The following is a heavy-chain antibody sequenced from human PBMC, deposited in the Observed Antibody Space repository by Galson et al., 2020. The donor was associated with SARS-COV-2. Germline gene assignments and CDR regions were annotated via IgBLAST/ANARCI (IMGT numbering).Heavy chain of an antibody. J-gene: IGHJ4*02. CDR3: ARERVGGSGSYYNDY. CDR2: ISSSGSTI. Sequence: GGSLRLSCAASGFTSSSYEMNWVRQAPGKGLEWVSYISSSGSTIYYADSVKGRFTISRDNAKNSLYLQMNSLRAEDTAVYYCARERVGGSGSYYNDYWGQGTLVTVSS. CDR1: GFTSSSYE. D-gene: IGHD3-10*01. V-gene: IGHV3-48*03.